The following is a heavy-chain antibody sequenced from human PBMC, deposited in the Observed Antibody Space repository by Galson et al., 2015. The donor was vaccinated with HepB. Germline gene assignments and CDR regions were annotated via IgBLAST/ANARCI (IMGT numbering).Heavy chain of an antibody. V-gene: IGHV3-30*18. CDR2: ISYDGSNK. CDR1: GFTFSSYG. Sequence: SLRLSCAASGFTFSSYGMHWVRQAPGKGLEWVAVISYDGSNKYYADSVKGRFTISRDNSKNTLYLQMNSLRAEDTAVYYCAKRGQQLDFDYWGQGTLVTVSS. J-gene: IGHJ4*02. CDR3: AKRGQQLDFDY. D-gene: IGHD6-13*01.